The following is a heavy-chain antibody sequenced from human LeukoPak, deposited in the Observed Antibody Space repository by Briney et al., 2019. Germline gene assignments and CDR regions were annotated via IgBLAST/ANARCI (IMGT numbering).Heavy chain of an antibody. Sequence: GGSLRLSCTSSGFTFSSYVMRWVRQAPGKGLEWVSAIIPGGGTTYYADSVKGRFTISRDTSTNSLYLQMNSLRAEDTAVYFCAAKGNGYTGIYVFAHWGKGTLVTVSS. CDR2: IIPGGGTT. D-gene: IGHD5-12*01. V-gene: IGHV3-23*01. J-gene: IGHJ4*02. CDR3: AAKGNGYTGIYVFAH. CDR1: GFTFSSYV.